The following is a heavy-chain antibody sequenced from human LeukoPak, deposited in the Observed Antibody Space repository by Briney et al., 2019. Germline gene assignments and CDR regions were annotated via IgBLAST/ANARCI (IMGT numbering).Heavy chain of an antibody. CDR3: ARGEGYGDYYFDY. CDR2: IRYDGSNK. J-gene: IGHJ4*02. CDR1: GFTFSSYG. D-gene: IGHD4-17*01. Sequence: GGSLRLSCAASGFTFSSYGMHWVRQAPGKGLEWVAFIRYDGSNKYYADSVKGRFTISRDNSKNTLYLQMNSLRAEDTAVYYCARGEGYGDYYFDYRGQGTLVTVSS. V-gene: IGHV3-30*02.